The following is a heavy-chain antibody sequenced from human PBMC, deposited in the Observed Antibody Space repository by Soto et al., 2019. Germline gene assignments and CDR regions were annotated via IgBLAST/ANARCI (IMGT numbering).Heavy chain of an antibody. CDR3: ARGEGEYKIKQLYYYGVDV. D-gene: IGHD3-16*01. Sequence: PGESLKISCKGSGYIFTNYWIAWVRQMPGKGLEWMGLIYPGDSDTRYSPSFQGQGTISADKSISTAYLQWSSLKASDTAMYYCARGEGEYKIKQLYYYGVDVWGQGTTVTLSS. V-gene: IGHV5-51*01. J-gene: IGHJ6*02. CDR2: IYPGDSDT. CDR1: GYIFTNYW.